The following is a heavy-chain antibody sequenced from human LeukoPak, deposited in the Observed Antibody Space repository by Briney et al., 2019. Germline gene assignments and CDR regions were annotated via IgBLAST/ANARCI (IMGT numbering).Heavy chain of an antibody. J-gene: IGHJ3*02. Sequence: GGSLRLSCVASGFTFRNSWMHWVRQAPGKGLVWVSRMDADGSNTHYVDSVKGRFTISRDNAKDTLYLQMNSLRVEDTAVYYCARGGWYLYDALDIWGQGTLVTVSS. D-gene: IGHD6-19*01. V-gene: IGHV3-74*01. CDR1: GFTFRNSW. CDR3: ARGGWYLYDALDI. CDR2: MDADGSNT.